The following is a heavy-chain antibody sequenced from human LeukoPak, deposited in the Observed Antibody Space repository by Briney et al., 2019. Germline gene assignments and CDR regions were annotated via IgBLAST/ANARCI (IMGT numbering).Heavy chain of an antibody. D-gene: IGHD1-1*01. CDR2: IWYDGSNK. V-gene: IGHV3-33*01. CDR3: ALLASPPTALLDAFDI. J-gene: IGHJ3*02. Sequence: GGSLRLSCAASGFTFSSYGMHWVRQAPGKGLEWVAVIWYDGSNKYYADSVKGRFTISRDNSRNTLYLQMNSLRAEDTAVYYCALLASPPTALLDAFDIWGQGTMVTVSS. CDR1: GFTFSSYG.